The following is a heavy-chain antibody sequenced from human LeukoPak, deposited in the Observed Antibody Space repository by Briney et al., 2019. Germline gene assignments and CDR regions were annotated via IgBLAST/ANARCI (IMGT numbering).Heavy chain of an antibody. V-gene: IGHV3-23*01. J-gene: IGHJ4*02. CDR3: ARDNTWSLDY. D-gene: IGHD2/OR15-2a*01. CDR2: ISGSGGST. Sequence: GGSLRLSCAASGFTFSSYAMSWVRQAPGKGLEWVSAISGSGGSTYYADSVKGRFTISRDSSRDTMYLQMDSLRAEDTAVYYCARDNTWSLDYWGQGTLVTVSS. CDR1: GFTFSSYA.